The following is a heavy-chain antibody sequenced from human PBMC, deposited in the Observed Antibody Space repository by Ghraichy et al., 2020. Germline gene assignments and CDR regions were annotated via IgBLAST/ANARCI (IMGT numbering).Heavy chain of an antibody. CDR1: GFTFSSYN. CDR3: ARDQIGELLGHFYGMDV. Sequence: GGSLRISCAASGFTFSSYNMNWVRQAPGKGLEWVASISTSGNYIHYADSVKGRFTISRDNAENSLYLQMNSLRAEDRAVYYCARDQIGELLGHFYGMDVWGQRTTVTVSS. D-gene: IGHD1-7*01. J-gene: IGHJ6*02. V-gene: IGHV3-21*01. CDR2: ISTSGNYI.